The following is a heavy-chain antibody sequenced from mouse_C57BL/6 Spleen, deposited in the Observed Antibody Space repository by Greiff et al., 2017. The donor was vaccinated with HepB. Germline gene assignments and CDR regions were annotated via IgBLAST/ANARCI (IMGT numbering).Heavy chain of an antibody. CDR2: INYDGSST. CDR3: ARDRQWKLRWYFDV. J-gene: IGHJ1*03. V-gene: IGHV5-16*01. Sequence: DVQLVESEGGLVQPGSSMKLSCTASGFTFSDYYMAWVRQVPEKGLEWVANINYDGSSTYYLDSLKSRFIISRDNAKNILYLQMSSLKSEDTATYYCARDRQWKLRWYFDVWGTGTTVTVSS. D-gene: IGHD1-1*02. CDR1: GFTFSDYY.